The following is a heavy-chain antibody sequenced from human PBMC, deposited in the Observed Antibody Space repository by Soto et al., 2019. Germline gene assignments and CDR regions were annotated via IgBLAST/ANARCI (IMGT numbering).Heavy chain of an antibody. J-gene: IGHJ4*02. Sequence: QVQLVESGGGVVQPGTSLRLSCAASTFNFTSYAMHWVRQAPGKGLEWVAVISYDGRDKFYADSVKGRFTISRDNSKHTLYLHMNSLRTDDTAMYHCAKGWRIVRWGQGTLVTVSS. CDR1: TFNFTSYA. V-gene: IGHV3-30*04. D-gene: IGHD1-26*01. CDR2: ISYDGRDK. CDR3: AKGWRIVR.